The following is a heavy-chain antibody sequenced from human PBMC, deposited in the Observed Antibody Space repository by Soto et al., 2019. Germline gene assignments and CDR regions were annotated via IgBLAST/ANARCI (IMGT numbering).Heavy chain of an antibody. CDR2: IIPIFGTA. Sequence: SVKVSCKASGVTFSSYAISWVRQAPGQGLEWMGGIIPIFGTANYAQKFQGRVTITADKSTSTAYMELSSLRSEDTAVYYCARAAGSLPPGTIARNYYYYYGMDVWGQGTTVTVSS. J-gene: IGHJ6*02. D-gene: IGHD3-3*01. CDR3: ARAAGSLPPGTIARNYYYYYGMDV. V-gene: IGHV1-69*06. CDR1: GVTFSSYA.